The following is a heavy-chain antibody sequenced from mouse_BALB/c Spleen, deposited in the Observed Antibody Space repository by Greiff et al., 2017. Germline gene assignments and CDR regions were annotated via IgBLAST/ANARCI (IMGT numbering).Heavy chain of an antibody. CDR3: ARASNWDVWYFDV. J-gene: IGHJ1*01. CDR2: IWGDGST. D-gene: IGHD4-1*01. CDR1: GFSLTGYG. V-gene: IGHV2-6-7*01. Sequence: QVQLQQSGPGLVAPSQSLSITCTVSGFSLTGYGVNWVRQPPGKGLEWLGMIWGDGSTDYNSALKSRLSISKDNSKSQVFLKMNSLQTDDTARYYCARASNWDVWYFDVWGAGTTVTVAS.